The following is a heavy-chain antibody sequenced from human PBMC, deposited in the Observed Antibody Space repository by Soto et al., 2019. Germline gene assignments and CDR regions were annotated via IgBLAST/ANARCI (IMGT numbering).Heavy chain of an antibody. V-gene: IGHV1-69*12. CDR1: GGSFGSYA. D-gene: IGHD2-21*01. CDR3: ARVPASEEAILYYFGMDV. Sequence: QVQLVQSGAEVKKPGSSVKVSCKASGGSFGSYAINWVRQAPGEGLEWMGDSIPIFGTANYAQSFQGRFTITAYESTTTNYMELNSLSSEDTAVYFCARVPASEEAILYYFGMDVWGQGTTVTVSS. J-gene: IGHJ6*02. CDR2: SIPIFGTA.